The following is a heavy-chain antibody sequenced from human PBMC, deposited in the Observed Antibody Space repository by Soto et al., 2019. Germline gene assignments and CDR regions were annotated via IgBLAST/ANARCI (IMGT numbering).Heavy chain of an antibody. Sequence: SETLSLTCAVYGGSFSGYYWSWIRQPPGKGLEWIGEINHSGSTNYNPSLKSRVTISVDTSKNQFSLKLSSVTAADTAVYYCARLRVVPAAIPRYYYYYGMEVWGQGTTVTVS. CDR2: INHSGST. V-gene: IGHV4-34*01. J-gene: IGHJ6*02. D-gene: IGHD2-2*02. CDR1: GGSFSGYY. CDR3: ARLRVVPAAIPRYYYYYGMEV.